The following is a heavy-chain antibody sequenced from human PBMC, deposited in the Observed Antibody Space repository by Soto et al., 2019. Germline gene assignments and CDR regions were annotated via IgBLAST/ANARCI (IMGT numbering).Heavy chain of an antibody. Sequence: EVQLVESGGAIVQPGGSLRLSCAASGFTFSSYWMYWVRQAPGKGLVWVSRINSDGSDARYADFVKGRFTISRDNAKETLYLQMNSLGVEDTAVYYCVRAVDYWGQGTLVTVSS. CDR2: INSDGSDA. CDR3: VRAVDY. D-gene: IGHD4-17*01. J-gene: IGHJ4*02. V-gene: IGHV3-74*01. CDR1: GFTFSSYW.